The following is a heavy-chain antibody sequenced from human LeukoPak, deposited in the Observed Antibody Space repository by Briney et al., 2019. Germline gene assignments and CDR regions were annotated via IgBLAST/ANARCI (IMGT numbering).Heavy chain of an antibody. V-gene: IGHV3-53*01. D-gene: IGHD4-11*01. Sequence: RGSLRLSCAASGFSVSNNYMSWVRQAPGKGLEWVSVIFISGSTGYADSVKGRFTISRDNSKNIVYLQMNSLRPEDTAVYYCARGQSRWGQGTLVSVSS. CDR3: ARGQSR. CDR1: GFSVSNNY. J-gene: IGHJ4*02. CDR2: IFISGST.